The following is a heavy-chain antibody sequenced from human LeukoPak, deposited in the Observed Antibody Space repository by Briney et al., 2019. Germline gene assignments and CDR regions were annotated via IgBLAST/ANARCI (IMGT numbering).Heavy chain of an antibody. J-gene: IGHJ3*02. D-gene: IGHD3-10*01. CDR3: ARSLRGLFGPSGI. CDR1: GFTFSSYS. Sequence: GGSLRLSCAASGFTFSSYSMNWVRQAPGKGLEWVSSISSSSSYIYYADSVKGRFTISRDNAKNSLYLQMNSLRAEDTAMYYCARSLRGLFGPSGIWGQGTMVTVSS. CDR2: ISSSSSYI. V-gene: IGHV3-21*01.